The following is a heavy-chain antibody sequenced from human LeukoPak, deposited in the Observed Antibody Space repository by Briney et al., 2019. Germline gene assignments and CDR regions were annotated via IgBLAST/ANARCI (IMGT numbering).Heavy chain of an antibody. CDR1: GGSFSGYY. Sequence: SETLSLTCAVYGGSFSGYYWSWIRQPPGKGLEWIGEINHSGSTNYNPSLKSRVTISVDTSKNQFSLKLSSVTAADTAVYYCASEDSSGWYGDYWGQGTLVTVSS. V-gene: IGHV4-34*01. CDR3: ASEDSSGWYGDY. J-gene: IGHJ4*02. D-gene: IGHD6-19*01. CDR2: INHSGST.